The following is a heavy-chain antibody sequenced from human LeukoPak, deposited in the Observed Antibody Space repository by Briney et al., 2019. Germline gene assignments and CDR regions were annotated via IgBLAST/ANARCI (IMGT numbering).Heavy chain of an antibody. D-gene: IGHD6-13*01. CDR2: LSGSGSNT. V-gene: IGHV3-23*01. J-gene: IGHJ4*02. CDR1: GFTFSSYA. CDR3: AKFRAAAGPRDFDY. Sequence: GGSLRLSSAASGFTFSSYAMTWVRQAPGKGLEWVSTLSGSGSNTYYADSVKGRFSISRDNSQSTLYLQMNSLRAEDTAVYYCAKFRAAAGPRDFDYWGQGTLVTVSS.